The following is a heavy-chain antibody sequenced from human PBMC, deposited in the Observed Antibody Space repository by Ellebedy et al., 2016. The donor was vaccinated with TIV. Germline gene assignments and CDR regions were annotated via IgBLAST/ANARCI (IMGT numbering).Heavy chain of an antibody. CDR2: IWYDGSNK. CDR1: GFTFSSYG. Sequence: LSLTCAASGFTFSSYGMHWVRQAPGKGLEWVAVIWYDGSNKYCADSVKGRFTISRDNSKNTLYLQMNSLRAEDTAVYYCARDLHQRAVAGTREDYYYYGMDVWGQGTTVTVSS. J-gene: IGHJ6*02. CDR3: ARDLHQRAVAGTREDYYYYGMDV. V-gene: IGHV3-33*01. D-gene: IGHD6-19*01.